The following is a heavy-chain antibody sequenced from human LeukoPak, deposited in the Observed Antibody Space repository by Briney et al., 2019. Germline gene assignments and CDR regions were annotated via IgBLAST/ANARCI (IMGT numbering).Heavy chain of an antibody. Sequence: SETLSLTCTVSGYSISNGYYWGWIRQPPGKGLEWIGSIYYSGSTYYNPSLKSRVTISVDTSKNQFSLKLSSVTAADTAVYYCARHIGGWSPYDYWGQGTLVTVSS. J-gene: IGHJ4*02. CDR1: GYSISNGYY. CDR3: ARHIGGWSPYDY. V-gene: IGHV4-38-2*02. CDR2: IYYSGST. D-gene: IGHD6-19*01.